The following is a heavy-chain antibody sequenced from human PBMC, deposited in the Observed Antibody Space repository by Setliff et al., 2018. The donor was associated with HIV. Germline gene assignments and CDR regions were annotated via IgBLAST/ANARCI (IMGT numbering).Heavy chain of an antibody. V-gene: IGHV4-59*12. Sequence: PSETLSLTCTVSGGSISSYYWSWIRQPPGKGLEWIGYIYYSGSTNYNPSLKSRVTISVDTSKNQYSLKLSSVTAADTAVYYCAGGLKAEYYYYYYMDVWGKGTTVTVSS. CDR1: GGSISSYY. CDR2: IYYSGST. J-gene: IGHJ6*03. CDR3: AGGLKAEYYYYYYMDV.